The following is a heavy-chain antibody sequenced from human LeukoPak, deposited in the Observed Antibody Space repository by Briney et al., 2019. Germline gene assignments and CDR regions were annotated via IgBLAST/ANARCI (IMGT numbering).Heavy chain of an antibody. D-gene: IGHD6-19*01. CDR2: IYYSGTT. Sequence: PSETLSLTCTVSGGSMRNYYWSWIRQSPGKGLEWIGYIYYSGTTKYNPSLQSRVTISLDTSKNQFSLKLSSVTAADTAVFYCARLVAGNYFDYWGQGTLVTASS. CDR3: ARLVAGNYFDY. V-gene: IGHV4-59*08. J-gene: IGHJ4*02. CDR1: GGSMRNYY.